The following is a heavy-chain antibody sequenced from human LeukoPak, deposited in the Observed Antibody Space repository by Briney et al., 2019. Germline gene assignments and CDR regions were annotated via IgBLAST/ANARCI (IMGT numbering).Heavy chain of an antibody. CDR1: GGTFSSYA. CDR3: ASGPYSSSWYNWFDP. Sequence: GASVKVSCKASGGTFSSYAISWVRQAPGQGLEWMGGIIPIFGTANYAQKFQGRATITTDESTSTAYMELSSLRSEDTAVYYCASGPYSSSWYNWFDPWGQGTLVTVSS. CDR2: IIPIFGTA. D-gene: IGHD6-13*01. V-gene: IGHV1-69*05. J-gene: IGHJ5*02.